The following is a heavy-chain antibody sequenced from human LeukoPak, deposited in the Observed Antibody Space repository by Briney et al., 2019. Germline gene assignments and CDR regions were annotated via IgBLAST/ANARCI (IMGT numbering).Heavy chain of an antibody. CDR3: ARSYRGYSYGIFDY. J-gene: IGHJ4*02. Sequence: ASVKVSCKASGYTFTSYGISWVRQAPGQGLEWMGWISAYNGNTNYAQKLQGRVTMTTDTSTSTAYMELRSLRSDDTAVYNCARSYRGYSYGIFDYWGQGTLVTVSS. V-gene: IGHV1-18*01. CDR2: ISAYNGNT. D-gene: IGHD5-18*01. CDR1: GYTFTSYG.